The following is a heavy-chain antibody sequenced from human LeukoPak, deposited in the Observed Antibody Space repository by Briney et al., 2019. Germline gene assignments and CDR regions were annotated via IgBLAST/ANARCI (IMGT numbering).Heavy chain of an antibody. D-gene: IGHD3-16*01. CDR1: GGSISSSSYY. CDR3: ARQGLRLGD. J-gene: IGHJ4*02. V-gene: IGHV4-39*01. Sequence: SETLSLTCTVSGGSISSSSYYWGWIRQPPGKGLEWIGSIYYSGSTYYNPSLKSRVTISVDTSKNQFSLKLSSVTAADTAVYYCARQGLRLGDWGQGTLVTVSS. CDR2: IYYSGST.